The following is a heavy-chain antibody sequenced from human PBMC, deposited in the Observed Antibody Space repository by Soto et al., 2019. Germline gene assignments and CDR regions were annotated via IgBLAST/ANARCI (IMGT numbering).Heavy chain of an antibody. CDR1: GGTFTRYS. J-gene: IGHJ6*03. D-gene: IGHD5-12*01. CDR3: ARSEYSGYGNYYYYYIDV. Sequence: SVKVSCKASGGTFTRYSINWVRQAPGQGLEWMGRSIPNVDIAVYAQKFQGRVTITADKSTSTVYMEMSSLRPEDTAVYYCARSEYSGYGNYYYYYIDVWGKWTTVTVSS. CDR2: SIPNVDIA. V-gene: IGHV1-69*02.